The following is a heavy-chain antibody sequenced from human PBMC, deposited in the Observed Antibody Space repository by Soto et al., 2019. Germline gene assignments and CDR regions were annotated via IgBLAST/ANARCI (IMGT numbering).Heavy chain of an antibody. Sequence: SETLSLTCTVSGGSISSYYWSWIRQPAGKGLEWIGRIYTSGSTNYNPSLKSRVTMSVDTSKNQFSLKLSSVTAADTAVYYCARDSLRYCSGGSCLHAFDIWGQGTMVTVSS. J-gene: IGHJ3*02. V-gene: IGHV4-4*07. CDR1: GGSISSYY. CDR3: ARDSLRYCSGGSCLHAFDI. D-gene: IGHD2-15*01. CDR2: IYTSGST.